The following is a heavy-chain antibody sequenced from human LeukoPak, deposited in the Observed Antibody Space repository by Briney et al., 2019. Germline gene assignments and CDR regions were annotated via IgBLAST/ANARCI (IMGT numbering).Heavy chain of an antibody. CDR2: IKEDGGEK. V-gene: IGHV3-7*03. CDR1: GFTFSNYW. D-gene: IGHD2-2*01. J-gene: IGHJ3*02. CDR3: AKRQGLGYCSSTSCPDAFDI. Sequence: GGSLRLSCAASGFTFSNYWMTWVRQAPGKGLEWVAHIKEDGGEKHYVDPVKGRFTISRDNAKNSLYLQMNSLRAEDTAVYYCAKRQGLGYCSSTSCPDAFDIWGQGTVVAVSS.